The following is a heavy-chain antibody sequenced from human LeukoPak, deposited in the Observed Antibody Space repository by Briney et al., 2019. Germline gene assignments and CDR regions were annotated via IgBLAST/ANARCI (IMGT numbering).Heavy chain of an antibody. CDR2: ISGNVIST. CDR1: GFTFTNYA. D-gene: IGHD1-1*01. V-gene: IGHV3-23*01. CDR3: AKEPSWNYYYHSSMDV. Sequence: GGSLRLSCAASGFTFTNYAMSWVRQAPGKGLEWVSGISGNVISTYYADSVKGRFTISRDNSNSKLYLQMDSLRADDTAVYYCAKEPSWNYYYHSSMDVWGKGPTVTVSS. J-gene: IGHJ6*03.